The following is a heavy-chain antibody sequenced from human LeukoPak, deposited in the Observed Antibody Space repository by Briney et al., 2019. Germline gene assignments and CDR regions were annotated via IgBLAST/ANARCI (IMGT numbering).Heavy chain of an antibody. CDR3: ARSPAAGIWPFDY. D-gene: IGHD6-13*01. Sequence: RASVKVSCKASGGTFSSYAISWVRQAPGQGLEWMGGIIPIFGTANYAQKFQGRVTITADESTSTAYMELSSLRSEDTAVYYCARSPAAGIWPFDYWGQGTLVTVSS. CDR2: IIPIFGTA. CDR1: GGTFSSYA. J-gene: IGHJ4*02. V-gene: IGHV1-69*13.